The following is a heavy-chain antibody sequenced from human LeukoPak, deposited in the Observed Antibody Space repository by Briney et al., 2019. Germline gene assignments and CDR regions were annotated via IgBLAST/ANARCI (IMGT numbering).Heavy chain of an antibody. CDR2: IYPDDSDT. V-gene: IGHV5-51*01. D-gene: IGHD2-15*01. J-gene: IGHJ4*02. CDR1: GYSFTSYR. Sequence: GESLKISCKGSGYSFTSYRIGWVRQMPGKGLEWMGIIYPDDSDTRYSPSFQGQVTMSADKSINTAYLQWSRLKTSDTGIYYCARQMRDCSGGTCYSRGFEYWGQGTQVIVSS. CDR3: ARQMRDCSGGTCYSRGFEY.